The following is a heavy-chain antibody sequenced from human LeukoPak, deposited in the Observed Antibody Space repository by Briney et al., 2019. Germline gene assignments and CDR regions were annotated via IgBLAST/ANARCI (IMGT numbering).Heavy chain of an antibody. V-gene: IGHV4-4*07. Sequence: SETLSLTCTVSGGSISNYYWNWIRQPAGKGLEWIGRIYTSGSTNHNPSLKSRLTMSMDTSKNQFSLRLSSVTAADTAVYYCARASDDFGDYGFGYWGQGTLVTVSS. CDR3: ARASDDFGDYGFGY. D-gene: IGHD4-17*01. J-gene: IGHJ4*02. CDR2: IYTSGST. CDR1: GGSISNYY.